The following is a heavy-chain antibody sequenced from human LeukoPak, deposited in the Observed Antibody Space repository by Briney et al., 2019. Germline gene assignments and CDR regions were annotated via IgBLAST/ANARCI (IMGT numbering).Heavy chain of an antibody. CDR1: GGSISSYY. V-gene: IGHV4-59*01. J-gene: IGHJ4*02. CDR3: ARSSIAAPPDY. D-gene: IGHD6-6*01. Sequence: SETLSLTCTVSGGSISSYYWSWLRQPPGKGLEGIGYIYDSGRTNYNPSLRSRVTISLDTLKNQFSLKLSSVTAADTAVYYCARSSIAAPPDYWGQGTLVTVSS. CDR2: IYDSGRT.